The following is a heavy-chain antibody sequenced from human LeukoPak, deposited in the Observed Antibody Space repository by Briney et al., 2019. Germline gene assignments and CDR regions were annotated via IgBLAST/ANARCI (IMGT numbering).Heavy chain of an antibody. V-gene: IGHV3-23*01. D-gene: IGHD5-18*01. Sequence: GGSLRLSCAASGFTFSSYGMSWVRQAPGKGLEWVSAISGGGGSTYYADSVKGRFTISRDNSKNTLYLQMNSLRAEDTAVYYCAKETVGSGYSYGSEYYYFDYWGQGTLVTVSS. CDR2: ISGGGGST. CDR1: GFTFSSYG. CDR3: AKETVGSGYSYGSEYYYFDY. J-gene: IGHJ4*02.